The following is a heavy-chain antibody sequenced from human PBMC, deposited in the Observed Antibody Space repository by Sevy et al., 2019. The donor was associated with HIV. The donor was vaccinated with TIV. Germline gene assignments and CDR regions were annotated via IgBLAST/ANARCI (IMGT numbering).Heavy chain of an antibody. CDR2: IFYSGRS. V-gene: IGHV4-39*01. CDR1: GASITTNTYY. Sequence: SETLSLTCSVSGASITTNTYYWGWIRQAPGKGLEWIGSIFYSGRSDYNPSLKGRVTISVDTSKNQFSLKLRSVTAADTSVYYCARHEAYDFWGETIRENYYYGIDVWGQGTTVTVSS. D-gene: IGHD3-3*01. CDR3: ARHEAYDFWGETIRENYYYGIDV. J-gene: IGHJ6*02.